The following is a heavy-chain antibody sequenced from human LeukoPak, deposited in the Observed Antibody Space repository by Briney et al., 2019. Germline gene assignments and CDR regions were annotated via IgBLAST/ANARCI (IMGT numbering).Heavy chain of an antibody. Sequence: ASVKVSCKASGYTFTSYDINWLRQATGQGPAWMGWMNPNSGNTGHAQKFHGRVTITRNTSISTAYMELSSLRSEDTAVYYCARGKADRWFGDLDWGQGTLVTVSS. CDR3: ARGKADRWFGDLD. CDR2: MNPNSGNT. CDR1: GYTFTSYD. J-gene: IGHJ4*02. D-gene: IGHD3-10*01. V-gene: IGHV1-8*03.